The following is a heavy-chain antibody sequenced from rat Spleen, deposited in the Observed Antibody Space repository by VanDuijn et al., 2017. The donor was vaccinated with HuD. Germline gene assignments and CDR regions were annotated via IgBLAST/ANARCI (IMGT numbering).Heavy chain of an antibody. CDR1: GFSLTSNG. Sequence: QVQLKESGPGLMQPSETLSLTCTVSGFSLTSNGVGWVRQPLGKGLVWMGTIWAGGSTNYNSAVQSRLSISRDTSKSQVFLKMNRLQPEVTGTYYCARQMGGGSPYWYFDFWGPGTMVTVSS. CDR3: ARQMGGGSPYWYFDF. V-gene: IGHV2-72*01. J-gene: IGHJ1*01. CDR2: IWAGGST. D-gene: IGHD1-11*01.